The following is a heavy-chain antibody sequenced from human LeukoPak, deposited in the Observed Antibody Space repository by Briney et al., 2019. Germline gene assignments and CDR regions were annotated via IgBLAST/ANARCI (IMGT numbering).Heavy chain of an antibody. CDR3: ARDWDYYYYMDV. V-gene: IGHV1-2*02. CDR1: GYTFTGYY. Sequence: ASVKVSCKASGYTFTGYYMHWVRQAPGQGREWMGWINPNSGGTNYAQKFQGRVTMTRDTSISTAYMELSRLRSDDTAVYYCARDWDYYYYMDVWGKGTTVTVSS. CDR2: INPNSGGT. J-gene: IGHJ6*03. D-gene: IGHD7-27*01.